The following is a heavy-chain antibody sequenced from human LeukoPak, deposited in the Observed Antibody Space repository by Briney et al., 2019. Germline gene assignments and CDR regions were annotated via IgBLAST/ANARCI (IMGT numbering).Heavy chain of an antibody. Sequence: GGSLRLSCAASGFTFSSYGMHWVRQAPGTGLEWVAVISYDGSNKYYADSVKGRFTISRDNSKNTLYLQMNSLRAEDTAVYYCAKDTGSNWFDPWGQGTLVTVSS. CDR2: ISYDGSNK. CDR3: AKDTGSNWFDP. D-gene: IGHD2-15*01. J-gene: IGHJ5*02. CDR1: GFTFSSYG. V-gene: IGHV3-30*18.